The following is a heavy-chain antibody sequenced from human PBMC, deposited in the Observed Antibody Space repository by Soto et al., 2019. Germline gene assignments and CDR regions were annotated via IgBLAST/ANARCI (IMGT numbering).Heavy chain of an antibody. J-gene: IGHJ5*02. CDR3: ARIAQYCRTQCYCWFDT. CDR1: AGSISSGDYY. CDR2: IYYSGST. Sequence: SETLSLTCTLSAGSISSGDYYWSWIRQHPGKGLEWPGYIYYSGSTFYNSSLKSRLTMSVDTSKNQFSLQLSSVTAADTTAYFSARIAQYCRTQCYCWFDTGGQGTLVAVSS. V-gene: IGHV4-31*03. D-gene: IGHD2-21*01.